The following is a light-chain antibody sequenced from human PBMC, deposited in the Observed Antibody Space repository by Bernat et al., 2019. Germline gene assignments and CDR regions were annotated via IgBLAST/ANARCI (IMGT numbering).Light chain of an antibody. Sequence: ITTPSCIVCQNDSSYVAWYQQKPEQAPRLLIYGASSRATGIPDRFSGSVTGTDFTLTISSLEHEDFAVYYCQRYSNWRTFGQ. CDR3: QRYSNWRT. J-gene: IGKJ1*01. CDR2: GAS. V-gene: IGKV3D-11*02. CDR1: QNDSSY.